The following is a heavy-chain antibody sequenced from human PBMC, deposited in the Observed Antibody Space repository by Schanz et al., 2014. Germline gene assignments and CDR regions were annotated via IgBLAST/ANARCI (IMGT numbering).Heavy chain of an antibody. CDR3: TSDRSALINHYDGMDL. CDR2: LSDTSSGI. J-gene: IGHJ6*02. Sequence: EVQLVESGGSLVKPGGSLRLSCAASGFTFRNYKMIWVRQAPGKGLEWVSSLSDTSSGINYADSVKGRFTISRDNAKHPVYLHSNSLKSEDASLYFCTSDRSALINHYDGMDLWGQGTTVSVSS. D-gene: IGHD2-15*01. V-gene: IGHV3-21*01. CDR1: GFTFRNYK.